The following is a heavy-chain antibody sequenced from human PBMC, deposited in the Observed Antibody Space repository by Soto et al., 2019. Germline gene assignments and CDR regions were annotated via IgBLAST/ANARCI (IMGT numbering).Heavy chain of an antibody. CDR1: GGSISSGGYY. Sequence: QVQLQESGPGLVKPSQTLSLTCTVSGGSISSGGYYWSWIRQHPGKGLEWIGYIYYSGSTYSNPSLKSRGTLSVDTAKNQFSLKLSSVTAADTAVYYCARWPQLEPRFDYWGQGTLVTVSS. CDR3: ARWPQLEPRFDY. CDR2: IYYSGST. V-gene: IGHV4-31*03. J-gene: IGHJ4*02. D-gene: IGHD1-1*01.